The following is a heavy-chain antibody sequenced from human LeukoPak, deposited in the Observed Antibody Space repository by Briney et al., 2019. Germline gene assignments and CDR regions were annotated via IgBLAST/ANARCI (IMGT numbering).Heavy chain of an antibody. J-gene: IGHJ4*02. CDR3: ARGRRYYDSSGYYYSLDY. CDR2: INHSGST. Sequence: PSETLSLTCAVYGGSLSGYYSSWIRQPPGKGLEWIGEINHSGSTNYNPSLKSRVTISVDTSKNQFSLKLSSVTAADTAVYYCARGRRYYDSSGYYYSLDYWGQGTLVTVSS. D-gene: IGHD3-22*01. V-gene: IGHV4-34*01. CDR1: GGSLSGYY.